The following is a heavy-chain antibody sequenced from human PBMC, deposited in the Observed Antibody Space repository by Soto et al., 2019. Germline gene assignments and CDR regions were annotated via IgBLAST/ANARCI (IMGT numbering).Heavy chain of an antibody. D-gene: IGHD1-1*01. J-gene: IGHJ4*02. CDR2: IYNGGST. CDR1: GDSVSSVGFH. Sequence: SETLSLTCTVSGDSVSSVGFHWAWLRRPPGKGLEWIGYIYNGGSTYYRPSLESRMPMSLDATRNHYSLRLTSVTAADTAVYFCVRSPVGLDTISYFDYWGQGKLVTVSS. CDR3: VRSPVGLDTISYFDY. V-gene: IGHV4-30-4*01.